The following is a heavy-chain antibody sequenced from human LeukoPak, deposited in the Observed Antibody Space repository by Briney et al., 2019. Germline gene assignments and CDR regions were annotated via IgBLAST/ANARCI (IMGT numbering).Heavy chain of an antibody. V-gene: IGHV1-2*02. CDR1: GYTFTDYY. J-gene: IGHJ4*02. Sequence: GASVKLSCNASGYTFTDYYMHWVRQAPGQGFEWMGWINPNDGDTNYAQKFQGRVTMTRDTSISTAHMEVSRLRSDDTAVYYCARANFLDFSSTTCLFDYWGQGTLVTVSS. D-gene: IGHD2-2*01. CDR3: ARANFLDFSSTTCLFDY. CDR2: INPNDGDT.